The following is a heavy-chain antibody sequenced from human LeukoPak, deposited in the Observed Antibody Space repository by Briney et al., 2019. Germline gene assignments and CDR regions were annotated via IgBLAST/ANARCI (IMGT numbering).Heavy chain of an antibody. V-gene: IGHV3-30*02. Sequence: GGSLRLSCVASRFSFRKYAMHWGRQAPGKGLEWVAFIRYDGSDQYHADSVKGRFTISRDNSKNTLYLQMTSLRPEDTAMYHCAKSDGGCPGYGTDIWGRGTMVTVSS. CDR3: AKSDGGCPGYGTDI. CDR2: IRYDGSDQ. CDR1: RFSFRKYA. D-gene: IGHD5-18*01. J-gene: IGHJ3*02.